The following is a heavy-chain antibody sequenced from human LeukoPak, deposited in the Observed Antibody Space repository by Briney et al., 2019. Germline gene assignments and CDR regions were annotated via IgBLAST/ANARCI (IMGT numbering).Heavy chain of an antibody. D-gene: IGHD6-19*01. V-gene: IGHV3-15*01. Sequence: PGGSLRLSCAASGFTFSNAWMSWVRQAPGKGLEWVGRIKSKTDGGTTDYAAPVKGRFTTSRDDSKNTLYLQMNSLKTEDTAVYYCTTENSSGWYYFDYWGQGTLVTVSS. CDR2: IKSKTDGGTT. J-gene: IGHJ4*02. CDR1: GFTFSNAW. CDR3: TTENSSGWYYFDY.